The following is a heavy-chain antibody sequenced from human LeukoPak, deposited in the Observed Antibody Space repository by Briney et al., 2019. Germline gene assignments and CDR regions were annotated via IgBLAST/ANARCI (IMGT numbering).Heavy chain of an antibody. CDR3: ARTYSGNRFDY. Sequence: GGSLRLSCAASGFTVSSNYMSWVRQAPGKGLEWVSVIYSGGSTYYADSVKGRFTISRDNFKNTLYLQMNSLRAEDTAVYYCARTYSGNRFDYWGQGTLVTVSS. V-gene: IGHV3-53*01. J-gene: IGHJ4*02. CDR2: IYSGGST. D-gene: IGHD1-26*01. CDR1: GFTVSSNY.